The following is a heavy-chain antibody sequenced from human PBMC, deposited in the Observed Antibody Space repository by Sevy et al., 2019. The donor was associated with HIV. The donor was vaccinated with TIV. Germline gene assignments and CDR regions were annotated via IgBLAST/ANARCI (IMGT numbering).Heavy chain of an antibody. V-gene: IGHV4-59*01. J-gene: IGHJ3*02. CDR2: IYRDGIV. D-gene: IGHD6-25*01. Sequence: SETLSLTCTLSGGSFSDYYWTWIRLSPGKGLEWIGYIYRDGIVDYNPSLKSRVSILKDRSRSQLSLRLSSLTAADTAVYYCARRALGGPDIWGPGTMVTVSS. CDR3: ARRALGGPDI. CDR1: GGSFSDYY.